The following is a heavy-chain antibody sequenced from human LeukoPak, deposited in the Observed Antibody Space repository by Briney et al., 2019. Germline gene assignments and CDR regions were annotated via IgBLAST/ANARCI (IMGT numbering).Heavy chain of an antibody. V-gene: IGHV1-18*04. CDR1: GYTFTNYG. CDR3: ARSSMAGTDFDY. CDR2: ISAYNGNT. Sequence: ASVTVSFKSAGYTFTNYGISWARQAPGQGREWMGWISAYNGNTNYAQKLQGRVTMTTDTSTSTAYMELRSLRSDDSAVYNCARSSMAGTDFDYGGQGTRVTVDS. J-gene: IGHJ4*02. D-gene: IGHD6-19*01.